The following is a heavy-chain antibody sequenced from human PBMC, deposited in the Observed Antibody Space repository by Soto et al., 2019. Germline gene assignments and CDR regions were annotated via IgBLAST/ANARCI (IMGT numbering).Heavy chain of an antibody. Sequence: PGGSLRLSCAASGFTFSSYGMHWVRQAPGKGLEWVAVIWYDGSNKYYADSVKGRFTISRDNSKNTLYLQMNSLRAEDTAVYYCAKAAIAAADPDDAFDIWGQGTMVTVSS. CDR2: IWYDGSNK. V-gene: IGHV3-33*06. CDR3: AKAAIAAADPDDAFDI. CDR1: GFTFSSYG. D-gene: IGHD6-13*01. J-gene: IGHJ3*02.